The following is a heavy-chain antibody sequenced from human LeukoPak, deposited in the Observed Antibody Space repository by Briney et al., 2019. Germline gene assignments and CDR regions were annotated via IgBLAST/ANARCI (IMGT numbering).Heavy chain of an antibody. CDR1: GYTFTGYY. CDR2: MNPNSGGT. Sequence: ASVKVSCKASGYTFTGYYMHWVRQAPGQGLEWMGWMNPNSGGTNYAQKFQGRVTMTRDTSISTVYMELSRLRSEDTAVYYCAANNPIVVVPAAFRDYYYYMDVWGKGTTVTVSS. D-gene: IGHD2-2*01. CDR3: AANNPIVVVPAAFRDYYYYMDV. V-gene: IGHV1-2*02. J-gene: IGHJ6*03.